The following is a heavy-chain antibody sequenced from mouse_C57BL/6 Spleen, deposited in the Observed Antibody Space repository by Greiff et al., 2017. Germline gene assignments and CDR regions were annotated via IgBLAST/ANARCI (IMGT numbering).Heavy chain of an antibody. CDR1: GYTFTDYY. Sequence: VQLQQSGPELVKPGASVKISCKASGYTFTDYYMNWVKQSHGKSLEWIGDINPNNGGTSYNQKFKGKATLTVDKSSSTAYMELRSLTSEDSAVYYCARSSRTTVVATDWYFDVWGTGTTVTVSS. CDR3: ARSSRTTVVATDWYFDV. J-gene: IGHJ1*03. D-gene: IGHD1-1*01. CDR2: INPNNGGT. V-gene: IGHV1-26*01.